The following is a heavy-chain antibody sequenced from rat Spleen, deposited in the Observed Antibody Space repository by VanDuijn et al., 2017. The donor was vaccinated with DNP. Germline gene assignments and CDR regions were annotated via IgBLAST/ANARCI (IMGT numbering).Heavy chain of an antibody. D-gene: IGHD1-11*01. CDR3: ARQRGYWYFDF. CDR2: IIYDGSRT. Sequence: EVKLVESGGGLVQPGRSLKLSCAASGFTFSNYDMAWVRQAPKKGLEWVATIIYDGSRTYYRDSVKGRFTISRDNAKSTLYLQMDSLRSEDTATYYCARQRGYWYFDFWGPGTMVTVSS. J-gene: IGHJ1*01. V-gene: IGHV5-7*01. CDR1: GFTFSNYD.